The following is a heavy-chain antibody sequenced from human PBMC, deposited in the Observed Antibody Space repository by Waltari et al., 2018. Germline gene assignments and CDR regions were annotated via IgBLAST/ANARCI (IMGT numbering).Heavy chain of an antibody. V-gene: IGHV4-34*01. CDR1: GGSFSGYY. D-gene: IGHD6-13*01. CDR3: ARGREAAAGGWFDP. J-gene: IGHJ5*02. Sequence: QVQLQQWGAGLLKPSETLSLTCAVYGGSFSGYYWSWIRQPPGKGLEWIGEINHSGSTNYNPSLKSRVTISVDTSKNQFSLKLSSVTAADTAVYYCARGREAAAGGWFDPWGQGTLVTVSS. CDR2: INHSGST.